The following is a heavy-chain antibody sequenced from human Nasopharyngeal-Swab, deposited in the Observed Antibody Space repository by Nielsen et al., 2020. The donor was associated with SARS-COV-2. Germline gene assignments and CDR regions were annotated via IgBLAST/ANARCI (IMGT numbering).Heavy chain of an antibody. D-gene: IGHD6-19*01. CDR3: ARRSSGYSRGLDY. CDR2: INHSGST. Sequence: WIRQPPGKGLEWIGEINHSGSTNYNPSLKSRVTISVDTSKNQFSLKLSSVTAADTAVYYCARRSSGYSRGLDYWGQGTLVTASS. J-gene: IGHJ4*02. V-gene: IGHV4-34*01.